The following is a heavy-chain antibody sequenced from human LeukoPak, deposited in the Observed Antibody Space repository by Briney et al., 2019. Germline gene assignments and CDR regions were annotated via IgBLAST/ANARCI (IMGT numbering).Heavy chain of an antibody. V-gene: IGHV3-33*01. CDR3: ARDRGRQWLAYYYGMDV. CDR2: IWYDGSNK. D-gene: IGHD6-19*01. CDR1: GFTFSSYG. Sequence: GGSLRLSCAASGFTFSSYGMPWVRQAPGKGLEWVAVIWYDGSNKYYADSVKGRFTISRDNSKNTLYLQMNSLRAEDTAVYYCARDRGRQWLAYYYGMDVWGQGTTVTVSS. J-gene: IGHJ6*02.